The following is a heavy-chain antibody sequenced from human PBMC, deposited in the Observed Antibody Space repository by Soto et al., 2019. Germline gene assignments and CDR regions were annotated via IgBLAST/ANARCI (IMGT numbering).Heavy chain of an antibody. CDR1: GFSLSTSGMC. CDR2: IDWDDDK. Sequence: SGPTLVNPTQTLTLTCTFSGFSLSTSGMCVSWIRQPPGKALEWLALIDWDDDKYYSTSLKTRLTISKDTSKNQVVLTMTNMDPVDTATYYCARTPYSSGWKTGARYYYYYGMDVWGQGTTVTVSS. D-gene: IGHD6-19*01. CDR3: ARTPYSSGWKTGARYYYYYGMDV. J-gene: IGHJ6*02. V-gene: IGHV2-70*01.